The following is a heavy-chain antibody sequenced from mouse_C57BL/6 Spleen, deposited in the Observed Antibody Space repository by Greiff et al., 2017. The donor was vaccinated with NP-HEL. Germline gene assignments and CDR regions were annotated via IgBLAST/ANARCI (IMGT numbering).Heavy chain of an antibody. CDR2: IWGVGST. D-gene: IGHD6-5*01. CDR1: GFSLTSYG. J-gene: IGHJ4*01. CDR3: ASSYDSYAMDD. V-gene: IGHV2-6*01. Sequence: VAPSQSLSITCTVSGFSLTSYGVDWVRQSPGKGLEWLGVIWGVGSTNYNSALKSRLSISKDNSKSQVFLKMNSLQTDDTAMYYCASSYDSYAMDDWGQGTSVTVSS.